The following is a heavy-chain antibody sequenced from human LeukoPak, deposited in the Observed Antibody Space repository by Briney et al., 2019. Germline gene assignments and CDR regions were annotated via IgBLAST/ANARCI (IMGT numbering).Heavy chain of an antibody. CDR2: ISSSGSTI. D-gene: IGHD3-3*01. CDR1: GFTFSSYE. Sequence: PGGSLRLSCAASGFTFSSYEMNWVRQAPGKGLEWVSYISSSGSTIYYADSVKGRFTISRDNAKNSLYLQMNSLRAEDTAVYYCARDRYDFWSGFLFDYWGQGTLVTVS. CDR3: ARDRYDFWSGFLFDY. J-gene: IGHJ4*02. V-gene: IGHV3-48*03.